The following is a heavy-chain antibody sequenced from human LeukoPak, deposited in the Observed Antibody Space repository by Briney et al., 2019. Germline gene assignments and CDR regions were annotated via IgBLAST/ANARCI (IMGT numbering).Heavy chain of an antibody. Sequence: PSETLSLTCAVYGGSFSGYYWSWVRQAPGKGLEWVSGVSGNGSSTYYADSVKGRFTISRDNSKNTLYLQMNSLRAEDTAVYYCAKALLLFDFDYWGQGTLVTVSS. V-gene: IGHV3-23*01. CDR2: VSGNGSST. CDR1: GGSFSGYY. CDR3: AKALLLFDFDY. D-gene: IGHD3-10*02. J-gene: IGHJ4*02.